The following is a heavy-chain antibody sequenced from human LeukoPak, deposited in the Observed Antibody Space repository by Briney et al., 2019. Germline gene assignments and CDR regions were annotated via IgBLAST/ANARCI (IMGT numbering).Heavy chain of an antibody. J-gene: IGHJ3*01. Sequence: GASVKVSCKASGYTFADNRMYWIRQAPGQGLECMGWISPNSGVTNYAQKFQGRITMTGDTSISTGYMELSSLRSDDTAVYYCARELGRNAFDVWGQGTMVTVSS. CDR2: ISPNSGVT. CDR1: GYTFADNR. CDR3: ARELGRNAFDV. D-gene: IGHD7-27*01. V-gene: IGHV1-2*02.